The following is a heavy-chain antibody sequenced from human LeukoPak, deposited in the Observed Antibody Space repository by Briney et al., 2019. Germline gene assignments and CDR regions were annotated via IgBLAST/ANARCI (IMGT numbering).Heavy chain of an antibody. V-gene: IGHV3-23*01. CDR3: AKNIGGLDY. Sequence: GGSLRLSCAASGFTFSSYAMSWVRQAPGKGLEWVSGFSASDGSTYYADSVKGRFTISRDNSKNTLYLQMNSLRAEDTAVYCCAKNIGGLDYWGQGTLVTVSS. CDR2: FSASDGST. CDR1: GFTFSSYA. J-gene: IGHJ4*02. D-gene: IGHD3-16*01.